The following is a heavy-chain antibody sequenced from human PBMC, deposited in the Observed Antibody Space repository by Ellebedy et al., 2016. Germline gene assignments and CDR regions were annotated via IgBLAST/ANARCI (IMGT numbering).Heavy chain of an antibody. V-gene: IGHV4-39*01. CDR3: ARHFGDVMVYAMGWFDP. CDR2: IYYSGST. CDR1: GGSISSGDYY. D-gene: IGHD2-8*01. Sequence: SETLSLTCTVSGGSISSGDYYWSWIRQPPGKGLEWIGSIYYSGSTYYNPSLKSRVTISVDTSKNQFSLKLSSVTAADTAVYYCARHFGDVMVYAMGWFDPWGQGTLVTVSS. J-gene: IGHJ5*02.